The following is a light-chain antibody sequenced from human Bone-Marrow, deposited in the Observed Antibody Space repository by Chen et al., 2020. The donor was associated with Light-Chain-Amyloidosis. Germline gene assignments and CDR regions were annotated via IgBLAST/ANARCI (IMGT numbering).Light chain of an antibody. V-gene: IGLV3-25*03. Sequence: SYELTQPPSASVSPGQTAMITCSGDDLPTKYAYWYQQKQGQAPVLVIHRDTERPSGISERFSGSSSGTTATLTISGVQAEDEADYHCQSADSSGTYEVIFGGGTKLTVL. CDR3: QSADSSGTYEVI. CDR1: DLPTKY. J-gene: IGLJ2*01. CDR2: RDT.